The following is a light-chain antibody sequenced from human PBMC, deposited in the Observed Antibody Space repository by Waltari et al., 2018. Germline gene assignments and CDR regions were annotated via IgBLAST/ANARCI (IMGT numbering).Light chain of an antibody. CDR1: SSNIGTNS. Sequence: QSVLTQPPSASGTPGQGVTISCSGSSSNIGTNSVYWYQQLPGTAPKLLIYTNNQRPVGVPDRFSGSKSGTSASLAISGLRSEDEADYYCATWDDSLSGVVFGGGTKLTVL. V-gene: IGLV1-47*01. CDR2: TNN. J-gene: IGLJ2*01. CDR3: ATWDDSLSGVV.